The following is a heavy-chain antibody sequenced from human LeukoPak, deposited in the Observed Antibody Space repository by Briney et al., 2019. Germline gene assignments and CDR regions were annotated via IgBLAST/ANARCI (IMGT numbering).Heavy chain of an antibody. CDR1: GGSTTSYY. V-gene: IGHV4-59*01. Sequence: SETLSLTCTVSGGSTTSYYWSWIRQPPGKGLEWIGYIYYSGSTNYNPSLKSRVTISVDTSKNQFSLKLSSVTAADTAVYYCAREVVAVAGRLFDYWGQGTLVTVSS. J-gene: IGHJ4*02. CDR2: IYYSGST. D-gene: IGHD6-19*01. CDR3: AREVVAVAGRLFDY.